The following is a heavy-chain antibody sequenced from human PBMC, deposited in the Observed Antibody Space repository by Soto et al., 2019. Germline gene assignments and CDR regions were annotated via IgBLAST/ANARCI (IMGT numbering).Heavy chain of an antibody. V-gene: IGHV4-34*01. CDR3: ARASKAPAPVVVAAPYYFDY. Sequence: SETLSLTCAVYGGSFSGYYWSWIRQPPGKGLEWIGEINHSGSTNYNPSLKSRVTISVDTSKDQFSLKLSSVTAADTAVYYCARASKAPAPVVVAAPYYFDYWGQGTLVTVSS. CDR1: GGSFSGYY. J-gene: IGHJ4*02. D-gene: IGHD2-15*01. CDR2: INHSGST.